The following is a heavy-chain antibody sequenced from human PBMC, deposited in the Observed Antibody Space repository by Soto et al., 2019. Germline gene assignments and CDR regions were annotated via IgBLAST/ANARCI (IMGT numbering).Heavy chain of an antibody. V-gene: IGHV3-30-3*01. CDR1: GLTLSSYA. D-gene: IGHD2-2*01. Sequence: GGSLRLSCAASGLTLSSYAMHWVRQAPGKGLESVALIAYDGNYKNYADSVKGRFTISRDNSKNTLYLQMDSLRAEDTAVYYCAREVTRTTTRCFDSWGQGTLVTVSS. J-gene: IGHJ5*01. CDR2: IAYDGNYK. CDR3: AREVTRTTTRCFDS.